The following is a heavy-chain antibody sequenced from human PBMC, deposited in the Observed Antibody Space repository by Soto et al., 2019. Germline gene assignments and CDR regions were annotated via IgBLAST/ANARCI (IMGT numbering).Heavy chain of an antibody. V-gene: IGHV6-1*01. CDR2: TYYRSKWYN. D-gene: IGHD6-19*01. CDR3: ARDEVAVAANYCYYYGMGV. J-gene: IGHJ6*02. Sequence: SQTLSLTCAISGDSASSNSAAWNWIRQSPSRGLEWLGRTYYRSKWYNDYAVSVRSRITINPDTSKNQFSLQLNSVTPEDTAVYYCARDEVAVAANYCYYYGMGVWGQGTTVTVSS. CDR1: GDSASSNSAA.